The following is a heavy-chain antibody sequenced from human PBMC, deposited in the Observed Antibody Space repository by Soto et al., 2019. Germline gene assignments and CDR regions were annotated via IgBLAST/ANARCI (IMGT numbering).Heavy chain of an antibody. CDR1: GYTFTSYA. CDR2: INAGNGNT. D-gene: IGHD1-26*01. CDR3: ASSSGSYWQLDY. J-gene: IGHJ4*02. V-gene: IGHV1-3*01. Sequence: QVQLVQSGAEVKKPGASVKVSCKASGYTFTSYAMHWVRQAPGQRLEWMGWINAGNGNTKYSQKFQGRVTITRDTSASTAYMELSSLRSEDTAVYCCASSSGSYWQLDYWGQGTLVTVSS.